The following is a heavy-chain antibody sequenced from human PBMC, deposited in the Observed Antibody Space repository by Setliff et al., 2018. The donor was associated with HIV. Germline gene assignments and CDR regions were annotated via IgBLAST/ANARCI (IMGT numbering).Heavy chain of an antibody. J-gene: IGHJ6*04. CDR3: ARALYSGGWYGMDV. CDR2: ISYDGSNQ. Sequence: LSLTCGVYGGSLSGYSWNWVRQAPGKGLEWVAVISYDGSNQVYADSVKGRVSISRDNSKNMMYLEMNSLRAEDTAVYWCARALYSGGWYGMDVWGKGTTVTVSS. CDR1: GGSLSGYS. V-gene: IGHV3-30*03. D-gene: IGHD6-19*01.